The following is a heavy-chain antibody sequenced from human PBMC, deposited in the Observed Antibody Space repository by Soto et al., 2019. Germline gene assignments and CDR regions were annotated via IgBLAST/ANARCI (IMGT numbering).Heavy chain of an antibody. J-gene: IGHJ4*02. V-gene: IGHV1-69*02. CDR2: IIPILGIA. CDR1: GGTFSSYT. CDR3: ARTGDPATLNFDY. Sequence: SVKVSCKASGGTFSSYTISWVRQAPGQGLEWMGRIIPILGIANYAQKFQGRVTITADKSTSTAYVELSSLRSEDTAVYYCARTGDPATLNFDYWGQGTLVTVSS. D-gene: IGHD2-21*02.